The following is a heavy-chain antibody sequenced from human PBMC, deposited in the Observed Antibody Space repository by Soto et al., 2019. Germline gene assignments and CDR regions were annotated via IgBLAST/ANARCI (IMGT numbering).Heavy chain of an antibody. Sequence: ASVKVSCKASGYTFTSYAMHWVRQAPGQRLEWMGWINAGNGNTKYSQKFQGRVTITRDTSASTAYMELSSLRSEDTAVYYCAAKDDYSNYGWFDPWGQGXLVTVYS. V-gene: IGHV1-3*01. D-gene: IGHD4-4*01. J-gene: IGHJ5*02. CDR3: AAKDDYSNYGWFDP. CDR1: GYTFTSYA. CDR2: INAGNGNT.